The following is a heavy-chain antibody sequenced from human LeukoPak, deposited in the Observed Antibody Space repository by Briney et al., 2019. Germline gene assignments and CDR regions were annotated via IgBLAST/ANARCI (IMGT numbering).Heavy chain of an antibody. CDR2: IYSGGIT. D-gene: IGHD1-26*01. CDR1: GFTVSSNY. V-gene: IGHV3-66*01. J-gene: IGHJ4*02. CDR3: AREIMGGTFDY. Sequence: PGGSLRLSCAASGFTVSSNYMSWVRQAPGKGLEWVSVIYSGGITYYADSVKGRFTISRDNSKNTLYLQMNSLRAKDTAVYYCAREIMGGTFDYWGQGALVSVSS.